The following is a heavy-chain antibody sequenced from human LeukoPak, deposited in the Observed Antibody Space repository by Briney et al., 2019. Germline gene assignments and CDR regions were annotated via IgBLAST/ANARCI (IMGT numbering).Heavy chain of an antibody. Sequence: GESLKISCKGSGYSFTSYWIGWVRQMPGKGLEWMGIIYPGDSDTRYSPSFQGQVTISADKSISTAYLQWSSLKASGTAMYYCARHGYSYGQYFDYWGQGTLVTVSS. J-gene: IGHJ4*02. D-gene: IGHD5-18*01. CDR1: GYSFTSYW. V-gene: IGHV5-51*01. CDR2: IYPGDSDT. CDR3: ARHGYSYGQYFDY.